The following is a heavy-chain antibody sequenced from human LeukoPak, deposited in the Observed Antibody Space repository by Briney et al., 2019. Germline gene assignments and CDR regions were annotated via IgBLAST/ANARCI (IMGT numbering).Heavy chain of an antibody. J-gene: IGHJ6*03. V-gene: IGHV1-69*05. CDR3: ASGHGSGSYYYYYYMDV. CDR1: GGTFSSYA. CDR2: INPIFGTA. Sequence: SVKVSCKASGGTFSSYAISWVRQAPGQGLEWMGGINPIFGTANYAQKFQGRVTITTDESTSTAYMELSSLRSEDTAVYYCASGHGSGSYYYYYYMDVWGKGTTVTVSS. D-gene: IGHD3-10*01.